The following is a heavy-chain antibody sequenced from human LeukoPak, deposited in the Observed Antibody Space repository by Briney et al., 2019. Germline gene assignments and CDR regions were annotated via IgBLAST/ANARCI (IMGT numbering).Heavy chain of an antibody. Sequence: TGGSLRLSCAASGFTFSSYGMNWVRQAPGKGLEWVSSIISSSSYKYYADSVKVRFTISRDNAKNSLYLQMNSLRAEDTAVYYCAGGYCSSTSCYHAFDIWGQGTMVTVSS. CDR1: GFTFSSYG. V-gene: IGHV3-21*01. D-gene: IGHD2-2*01. CDR2: IISSSSYK. CDR3: AGGYCSSTSCYHAFDI. J-gene: IGHJ3*02.